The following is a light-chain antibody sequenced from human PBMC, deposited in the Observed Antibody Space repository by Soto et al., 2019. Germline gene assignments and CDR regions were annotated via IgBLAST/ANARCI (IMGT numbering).Light chain of an antibody. CDR3: QQRRNWPPVT. Sequence: EIVLTQSPATLSLSPGERATLSCRASQSVSSHLAWYQQKPGQAPRLLIYDASNRATGIPARFSGFGPGTDFTLIISSLEPEDSAVYYCQQRRNWPPVTFGGGTKVEIK. V-gene: IGKV3-11*01. CDR1: QSVSSH. CDR2: DAS. J-gene: IGKJ4*01.